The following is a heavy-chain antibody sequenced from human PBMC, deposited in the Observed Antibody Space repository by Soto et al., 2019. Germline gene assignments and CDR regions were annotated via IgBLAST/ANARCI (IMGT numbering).Heavy chain of an antibody. J-gene: IGHJ6*02. CDR3: TRLHQLPVGDFYYYAMDV. CDR2: ISGSGGST. CDR1: GFTFSSYV. V-gene: IGHV3-23*01. Sequence: PGGSLRLSCAASGFTFSSYVMTWVRQAPGKGLEWVSAISGSGGSTYYADSMKGRFTISRDNSKNTLYLQMNSPRAEDTAVYYCTRLHQLPVGDFYYYAMDVWGQGTTVTVSS. D-gene: IGHD2-2*01.